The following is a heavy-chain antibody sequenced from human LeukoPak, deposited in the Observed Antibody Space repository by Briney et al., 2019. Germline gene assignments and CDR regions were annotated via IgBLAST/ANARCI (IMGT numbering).Heavy chain of an antibody. CDR1: GFTFSSYG. D-gene: IGHD1-7*01. Sequence: GGSLRLSCAASGFTFSSYGMHWVRQAPGKGLEWVAVIWYDGSNKYYADSVKGRFTISRDSSKNTLYLQMNSLRAEDTAVYYCARGQNWNYALPSMKYYFDYWGQGTLVTVSS. J-gene: IGHJ4*02. CDR3: ARGQNWNYALPSMKYYFDY. CDR2: IWYDGSNK. V-gene: IGHV3-33*01.